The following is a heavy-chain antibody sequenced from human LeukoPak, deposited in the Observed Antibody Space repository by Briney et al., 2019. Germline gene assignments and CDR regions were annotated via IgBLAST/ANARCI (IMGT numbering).Heavy chain of an antibody. Sequence: AGGSLRLSCDVSGFTFSNYTMNWVRQAPGKGLEWVSYISSSGSTIYYADSVKGRLTISRDNAKNSLYLQMNSLRAEDTAVYYCASGSEFSDYWGQGTLVTVSS. CDR1: GFTFSNYT. CDR3: ASGSEFSDY. CDR2: ISSSGSTI. D-gene: IGHD3-10*01. J-gene: IGHJ4*02. V-gene: IGHV3-48*04.